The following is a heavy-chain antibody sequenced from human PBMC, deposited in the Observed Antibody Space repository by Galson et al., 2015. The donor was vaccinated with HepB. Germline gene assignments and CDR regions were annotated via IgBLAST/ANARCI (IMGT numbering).Heavy chain of an antibody. CDR1: GFTFSSYW. CDR3: ARALGTMVQGVAYNWFDP. J-gene: IGHJ5*02. D-gene: IGHD3-10*01. Sequence: SLRLSCAASGFTFSSYWMSWVRQAPGKGLEWVANIKQDGSEKYYVDSVKGRFTISRDNAKNSLYLQMNSLRAEDTAVYYCARALGTMVQGVAYNWFDPWGQGTLVTVSS. V-gene: IGHV3-7*01. CDR2: IKQDGSEK.